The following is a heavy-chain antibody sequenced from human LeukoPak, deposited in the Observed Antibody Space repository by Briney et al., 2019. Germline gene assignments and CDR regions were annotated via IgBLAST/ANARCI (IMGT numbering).Heavy chain of an antibody. V-gene: IGHV3-53*01. Sequence: GGSLRLSCAASGFTVSSNYMSWVRQAPGKGLEWVSVIYSGGSTYYADSVKGRFTISRDNSKNTLYLQMNSLRAEDTAAYYCASPLFSGYSGYDHWGQGTLVTVSS. J-gene: IGHJ4*02. CDR3: ASPLFSGYSGYDH. D-gene: IGHD5-12*01. CDR1: GFTVSSNY. CDR2: IYSGGST.